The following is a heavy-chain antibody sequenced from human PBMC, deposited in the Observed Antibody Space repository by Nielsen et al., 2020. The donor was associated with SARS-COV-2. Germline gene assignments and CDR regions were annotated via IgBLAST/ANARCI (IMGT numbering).Heavy chain of an antibody. CDR1: GFTFSSYW. CDR3: ARAFEELGYCSSTSCSFDY. D-gene: IGHD2-2*01. CDR2: INSDGSST. V-gene: IGHV3-74*01. Sequence: GESLKISCAASGFTFSSYWMHWVRQAPGKGLVWVSRINSDGSSTRYADSVKGRFTIARDNAKNTLYLQMNSLRAEDTAVYYCARAFEELGYCSSTSCSFDYWGQGTLVTVSS. J-gene: IGHJ4*02.